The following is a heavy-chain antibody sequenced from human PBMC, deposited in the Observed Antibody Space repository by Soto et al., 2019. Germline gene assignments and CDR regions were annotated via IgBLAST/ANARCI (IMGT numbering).Heavy chain of an antibody. D-gene: IGHD1-7*01. CDR1: GFTFSSYA. Sequence: EVQLLESGAGLVQPGGSLRLSCAPSGFTFSSYAMSWVRQPPGKGLEGVSAISGSGGSTYYADSVKGRFTISRDNSKNTLYLQMNSLRGEDTAVYYCANRFRSPPITGTTFPSYWYFDLWGRGTLVAVSS. CDR2: ISGSGGST. CDR3: ANRFRSPPITGTTFPSYWYFDL. V-gene: IGHV3-23*01. J-gene: IGHJ2*01.